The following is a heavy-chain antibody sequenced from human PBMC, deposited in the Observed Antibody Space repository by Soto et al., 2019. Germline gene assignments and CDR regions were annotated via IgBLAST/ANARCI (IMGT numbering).Heavy chain of an antibody. V-gene: IGHV3-30-3*01. Sequence: GGSLRLSCAASGFTFSSYAMHWVRQAPGRGLEWVAVISYDGSNKYYADSVKGRFTISRDNSKDTLYLQMNSLRAEDTAVYYCARGKYYYDSSGYYYFDYWGQGTLVTVSS. CDR2: ISYDGSNK. J-gene: IGHJ4*02. D-gene: IGHD3-22*01. CDR1: GFTFSSYA. CDR3: ARGKYYYDSSGYYYFDY.